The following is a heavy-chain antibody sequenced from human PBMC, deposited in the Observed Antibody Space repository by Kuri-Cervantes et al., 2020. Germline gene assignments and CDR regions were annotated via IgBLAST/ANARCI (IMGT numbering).Heavy chain of an antibody. CDR3: ASWSGDGPAAAGTKLNGGKVLYDY. J-gene: IGHJ4*02. D-gene: IGHD6-13*01. V-gene: IGHV3-30*19. CDR2: ISYDGSNK. CDR1: GFTFSSYG. Sequence: GGSLRLSCAASGFTFSSYGMHWVRQAPGKGLEWVAVISYDGSNKYYADSVKGRFTISRDNSKNTLYLQMNSLRAEDTAVYYCASWSGDGPAAAGTKLNGGKVLYDYWGQGTLVTVSS.